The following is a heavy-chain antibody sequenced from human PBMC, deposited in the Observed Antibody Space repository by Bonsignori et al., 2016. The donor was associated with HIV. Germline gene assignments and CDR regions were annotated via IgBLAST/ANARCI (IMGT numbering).Heavy chain of an antibody. Sequence: WIRQPPGKGLEWIGYIYYSGSTYYNPSLKSRVTISVDTSKNQFSLKLSSVTAADTAVYYCATGITFGGLIWGQGTLVTVSS. D-gene: IGHD3-16*01. CDR2: IYYSGST. V-gene: IGHV4-30-4*01. J-gene: IGHJ4*02. CDR3: ATGITFGGLI.